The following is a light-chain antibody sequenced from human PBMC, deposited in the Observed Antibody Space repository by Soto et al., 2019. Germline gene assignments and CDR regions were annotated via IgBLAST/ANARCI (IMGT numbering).Light chain of an antibody. CDR3: QQRASWPYT. V-gene: IGKV3-11*01. CDR1: HDVSVS. Sequence: EIVLTQSPDTISLSPGEGATLSCRASHDVSVSLVWYRQRPGQSPRLLIHDASNRATGISARFSGSGSGTDFTLTIGSLEPEESALYYCQQRASWPYTSGQGTKVEIK. J-gene: IGKJ2*01. CDR2: DAS.